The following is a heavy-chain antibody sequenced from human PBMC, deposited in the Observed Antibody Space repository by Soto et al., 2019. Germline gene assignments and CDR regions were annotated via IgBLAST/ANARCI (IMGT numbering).Heavy chain of an antibody. CDR1: GYTLTELS. D-gene: IGHD3-3*01. CDR2: FDPEYGET. Sequence: ASVEVSCKVSGYTLTELSMHWVRQGPGKGLEWMGGFDPEYGETIYAQKFQGRVTMTEDTSTDTAYMELSSLGSEDTAVYYCATEPFGSPFDYWGLGNLVTGSS. V-gene: IGHV1-24*01. J-gene: IGHJ4*02. CDR3: ATEPFGSPFDY.